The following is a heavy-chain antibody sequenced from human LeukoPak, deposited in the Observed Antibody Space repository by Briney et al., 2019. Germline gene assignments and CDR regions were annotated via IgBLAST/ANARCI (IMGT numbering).Heavy chain of an antibody. Sequence: PSETLSLTCTVSGGSISSYYWSWIRQPAGKGLEWIGRIYASGGANYNPSLKSRVTMSVDMSKNQLSLKVSSVTAADTAVYYCAREFSSVASAGTDYWGQGTLVTVSA. CDR2: IYASGGA. CDR1: GGSISSYY. V-gene: IGHV4-4*07. J-gene: IGHJ4*02. D-gene: IGHD6-13*01. CDR3: AREFSSVASAGTDY.